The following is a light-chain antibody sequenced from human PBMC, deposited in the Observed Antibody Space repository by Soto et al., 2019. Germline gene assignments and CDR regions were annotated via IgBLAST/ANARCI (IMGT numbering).Light chain of an antibody. CDR1: SSDVGGYNY. Sequence: QSALTQPASVSGSPGQSITISCTGTSSDVGGYNYVSWYQQHPDKAPKLMIYDVSNRPSGVSNRFSGSKSGNTASLTISGLQAADEADYYCRSYTSSGTLVFGGGTQLTVL. CDR2: DVS. J-gene: IGLJ2*01. CDR3: RSYTSSGTLV. V-gene: IGLV2-14*03.